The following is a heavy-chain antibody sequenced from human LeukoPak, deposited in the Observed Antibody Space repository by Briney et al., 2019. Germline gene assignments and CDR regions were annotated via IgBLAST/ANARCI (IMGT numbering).Heavy chain of an antibody. D-gene: IGHD3-9*01. CDR2: INHSGST. CDR1: GGSFSGYY. CDR3: ARGRILTGYLGLDY. J-gene: IGHJ4*02. Sequence: SETLSLTCAVYGGSFSGYYWSWIRQPPGKGLEWIGEINHSGSTNYNPSLKSRVTISVDTSKNQFSLKLSSVTAADTDVYYCARGRILTGYLGLDYWGQGTLVTVSS. V-gene: IGHV4-34*01.